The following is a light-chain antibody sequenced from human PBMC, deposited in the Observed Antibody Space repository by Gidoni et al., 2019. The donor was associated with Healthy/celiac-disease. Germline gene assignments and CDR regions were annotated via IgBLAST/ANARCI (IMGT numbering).Light chain of an antibody. J-gene: IGKJ4*01. Sequence: EIVLTQSPGTLSLSPGERATLSCRASQSVSSSYLAWYPPKPGQAPRLLIYGASSRATGIPDSFSGSGSGTDFTLTISRLEPEDFAVYYCQQYGSSPVTFGGGTKVEIK. CDR3: QQYGSSPVT. CDR1: QSVSSSY. CDR2: GAS. V-gene: IGKV3-20*01.